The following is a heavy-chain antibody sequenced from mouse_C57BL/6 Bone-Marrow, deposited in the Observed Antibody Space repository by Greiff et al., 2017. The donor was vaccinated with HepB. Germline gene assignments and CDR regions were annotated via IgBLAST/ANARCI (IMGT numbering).Heavy chain of an antibody. CDR2: INPSNGGT. J-gene: IGHJ2*01. Sequence: QVQLQQPGTELVKPGASVKLSCKASGYTFTSYWMHWVKQRPGQGLEWIGNINPSNGGTNYNEKFKSKATLTVDKSSSTAYMQLSSLTSEDPAVYYCARALPTTVGPFDYWGQGTTLTVSS. CDR3: ARALPTTVGPFDY. V-gene: IGHV1-53*01. D-gene: IGHD1-1*01. CDR1: GYTFTSYW.